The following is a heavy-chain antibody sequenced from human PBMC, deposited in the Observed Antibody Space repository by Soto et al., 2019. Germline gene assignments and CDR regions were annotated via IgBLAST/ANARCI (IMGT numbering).Heavy chain of an antibody. D-gene: IGHD6-6*01. CDR1: GYTFTSYD. J-gene: IGHJ6*02. V-gene: IGHV1-8*01. Sequence: ASVKVSCKASGYTFTSYDINWVRQATGQGLEWMGWMNPNSGNTGYAQKFQGRVTMTRNTSISTAYMEPSSLRSEDTAVYYCARAYSSSSVGGYYYGMDVWGQGTTVTVSS. CDR3: ARAYSSSSVGGYYYGMDV. CDR2: MNPNSGNT.